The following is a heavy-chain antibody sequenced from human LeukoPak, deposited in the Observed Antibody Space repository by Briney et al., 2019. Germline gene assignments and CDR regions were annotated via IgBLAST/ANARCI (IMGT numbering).Heavy chain of an antibody. J-gene: IGHJ3*02. CDR1: GFGFSSYA. D-gene: IGHD6-13*01. Sequence: GGSLRLSCAASGFGFSSYAMSWVRQAPGKGLEWVSAISAGGGSTYYADSMKGRFTISRDNSKNTLYLQVNSLRAEDTAVYYCARDRIAAAGTHDAFDIWGQGTMVTVSS. CDR2: ISAGGGST. CDR3: ARDRIAAAGTHDAFDI. V-gene: IGHV3-23*01.